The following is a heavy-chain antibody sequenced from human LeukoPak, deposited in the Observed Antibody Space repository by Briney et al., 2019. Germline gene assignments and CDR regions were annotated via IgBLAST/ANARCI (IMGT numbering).Heavy chain of an antibody. D-gene: IGHD3-16*02. CDR2: IYHSWTT. CDR3: ARQGGEFYDYVGVSYRFLDY. J-gene: IGHJ4*02. CDR1: GGSISNSY. V-gene: IGHV4-59*08. Sequence: PSETLSLTCSVSGGSISNSYWSWIRQPPGPGLEWIGYIYHSWTTNYAPSLNTRVTISLDTSNTQFPLSLNSVTAAAPADCLAARQGGEFYDYVGVSYRFLDYGGQGILVTVSA.